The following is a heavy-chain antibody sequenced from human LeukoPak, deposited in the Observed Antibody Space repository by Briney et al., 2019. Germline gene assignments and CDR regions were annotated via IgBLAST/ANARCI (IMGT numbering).Heavy chain of an antibody. CDR1: GGSIRNYY. V-gene: IGHV4-59*01. CDR2: MFYSGSP. J-gene: IGHJ4*02. D-gene: IGHD6-19*01. CDR3: ARTSLAVAGPNFDY. Sequence: SETLSLTCTASGGSIRNYYLSWIRQPPGKGLEWIGYMFYSGSPNYNPSLKSRVTISADSSKNQFSLKVSSVTAADTAVYYCARTSLAVAGPNFDYWGQGTLVTVSS.